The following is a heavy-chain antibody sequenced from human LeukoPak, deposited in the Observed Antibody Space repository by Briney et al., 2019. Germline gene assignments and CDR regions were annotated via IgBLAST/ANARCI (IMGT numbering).Heavy chain of an antibody. CDR3: AKPISGGLAVSADWFHP. CDR1: GFAFSFYA. V-gene: IGHV3-23*01. J-gene: IGHJ5*01. Sequence: GGSLRLSCAASGFAFSFYAMSWLRQPPGKGLEWVSTINANSGTTSYAASVRGRFTISRDNSKNTLYLQVNTLRADDTATYYCAKPISGGLAVSADWFHPWGQGTLVVVSS. D-gene: IGHD6-19*01. CDR2: INANSGTT.